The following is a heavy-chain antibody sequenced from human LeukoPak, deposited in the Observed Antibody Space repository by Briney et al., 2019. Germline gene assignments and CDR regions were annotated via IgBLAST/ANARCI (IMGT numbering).Heavy chain of an antibody. J-gene: IGHJ3*02. Sequence: GGSLRLSCAASGFTFSSYSMNWVRQAPGKGLEWVSSISCSSSYIYYADSVKGRFTISRDNAKNSLYLQMNSLRAEDTAVYYCASLTRWLQWEKGDAFDIWGQGTMVTVSS. D-gene: IGHD5-24*01. CDR2: ISCSSSYI. CDR3: ASLTRWLQWEKGDAFDI. V-gene: IGHV3-21*01. CDR1: GFTFSSYS.